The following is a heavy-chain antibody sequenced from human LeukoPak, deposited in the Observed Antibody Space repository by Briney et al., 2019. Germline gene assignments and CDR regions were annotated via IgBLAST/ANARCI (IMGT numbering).Heavy chain of an antibody. Sequence: ASVKVSCKASGGTFSSYAISWVRQAPGQGLEWMGRIIPILGIANYAQKFQGRVTITADKSTSTAYMELSSLRSEDTAVYYCARESCSGGSCYLLYYYYGMDVWGQGTTVTVSS. CDR2: IIPILGIA. V-gene: IGHV1-69*04. CDR3: ARESCSGGSCYLLYYYYGMDV. J-gene: IGHJ6*02. CDR1: GGTFSSYA. D-gene: IGHD2-15*01.